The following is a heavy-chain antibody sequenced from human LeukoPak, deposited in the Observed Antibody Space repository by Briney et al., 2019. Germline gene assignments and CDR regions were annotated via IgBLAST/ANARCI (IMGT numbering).Heavy chain of an antibody. CDR2: IYTGGNT. CDR1: GFTVDSNY. CDR3: AKDQGYSYGAYYYYGMDV. J-gene: IGHJ6*02. D-gene: IGHD5-18*01. Sequence: GGSLRLSCAASGFTVDSNYLSWVRQAPGKGLEWVSTIYTGGNTYYAASVKGRFTISRDFSKNTVFLHMNSLRAEDTAMYYCAKDQGYSYGAYYYYGMDVWGQGTTVTVSS. V-gene: IGHV3-53*01.